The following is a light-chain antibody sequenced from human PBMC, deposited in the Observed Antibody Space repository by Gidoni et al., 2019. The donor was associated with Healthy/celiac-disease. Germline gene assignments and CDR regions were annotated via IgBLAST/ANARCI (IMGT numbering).Light chain of an antibody. CDR2: WAS. V-gene: IGKV4-1*01. CDR1: QSVLYRSKTENY. J-gene: IGKJ2*01. Sequence: DIVMTQSPASLAVSPGERATITCKSSQSVLYRSKTENYLAWYQQKPGQPPKLLIYWASTRESGVPDRFRGSGSGTDFTLTISSLQADDVAVYYCQQYYSIPPTFGQGTKLEIK. CDR3: QQYYSIPPT.